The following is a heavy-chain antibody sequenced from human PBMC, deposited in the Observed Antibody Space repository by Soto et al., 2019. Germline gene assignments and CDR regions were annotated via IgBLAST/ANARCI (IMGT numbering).Heavy chain of an antibody. CDR3: ARDWGAGAGSFDY. Sequence: QVQLVESGGGVVQPGRSLRLSCAASGFTFSSYGMHWVRQAPGKGLEWVAVIWYDGSNKYYADSVKGRFTISRDNFKNTVYLKMNSLRAEDTAVYYCARDWGAGAGSFDYWGQGTLVTVSS. CDR1: GFTFSSYG. J-gene: IGHJ4*02. D-gene: IGHD6-19*01. V-gene: IGHV3-33*01. CDR2: IWYDGSNK.